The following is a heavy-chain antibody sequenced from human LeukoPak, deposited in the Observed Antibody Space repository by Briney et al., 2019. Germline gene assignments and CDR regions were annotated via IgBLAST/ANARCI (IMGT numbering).Heavy chain of an antibody. CDR3: AGLDYGDYVPFDY. Sequence: KTSETLSLTCTVSGGSISSSSYYWGWIRQPPGKGLEWIGSIYYSGSTYYNPSLKSRVTISVDTSKNQFSLKLSSVTAADTAVYYCAGLDYGDYVPFDYWGQGTLVTVSS. V-gene: IGHV4-39*01. CDR2: IYYSGST. CDR1: GGSISSSSYY. D-gene: IGHD4-17*01. J-gene: IGHJ4*02.